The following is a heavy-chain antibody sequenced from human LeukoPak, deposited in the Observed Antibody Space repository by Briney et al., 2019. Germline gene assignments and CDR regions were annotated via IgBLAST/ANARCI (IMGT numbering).Heavy chain of an antibody. CDR2: INNDGSST. J-gene: IGHJ4*02. V-gene: IGHV3-74*01. Sequence: GGSLRLSYAASGFTFSFYWMHWVRQAPGKGLVWVSHINNDGSSTDYADSVKGRFTISRDNAKNTLYLQMNSLRAEDTAVYYCASEAYYDKFIGCWGQGTLITVSS. CDR3: ASEAYYDKFIGC. CDR1: GFTFSFYW. D-gene: IGHD3-22*01.